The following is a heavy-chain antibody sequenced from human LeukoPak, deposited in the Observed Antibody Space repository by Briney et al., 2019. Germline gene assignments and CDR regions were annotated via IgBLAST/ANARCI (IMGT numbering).Heavy chain of an antibody. CDR3: AKPTRGSGSFLIDF. Sequence: GGSLRLSCAASGFTFSSYGMHWARQAPGKGLEWVAVIWNDGSDKYYADSVKGRFTISRDNSKDTLYLQMNSLRAEDTAVYYCAKPTRGSGSFLIDFWGQGTLVTVSS. V-gene: IGHV3-33*06. CDR2: IWNDGSDK. D-gene: IGHD1-26*01. J-gene: IGHJ4*02. CDR1: GFTFSSYG.